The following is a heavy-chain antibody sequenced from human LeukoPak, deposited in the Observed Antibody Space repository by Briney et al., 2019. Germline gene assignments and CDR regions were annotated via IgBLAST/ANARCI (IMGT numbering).Heavy chain of an antibody. Sequence: PGRSLRLSCVASGFTFSTYGMHWVRQAPGKGLEWVAVMSHDGGIEKYADSVKGRFTISRDNAKNTAYLQMNSLRAEDTAVYYCARDYYDSSGYLFDYWGQGTLVTVSS. J-gene: IGHJ4*02. CDR3: ARDYYDSSGYLFDY. CDR2: MSHDGGIE. V-gene: IGHV3-30*03. CDR1: GFTFSTYG. D-gene: IGHD3-22*01.